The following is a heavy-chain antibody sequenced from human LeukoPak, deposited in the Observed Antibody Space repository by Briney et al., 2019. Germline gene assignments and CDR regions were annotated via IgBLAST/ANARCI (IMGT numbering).Heavy chain of an antibody. Sequence: GGSLRLSCAASGFTFSSYSMNWVRQAPGKGLEWVSYISSSSSTIYYADSVKGRFTVSRDNAKNSLYLQMNSLRAEDTAVYYCAREPRTRGYSGYVWDWGQGTLVTVSS. CDR1: GFTFSSYS. J-gene: IGHJ4*02. D-gene: IGHD5-12*01. CDR3: AREPRTRGYSGYVWD. V-gene: IGHV3-48*01. CDR2: ISSSSSTI.